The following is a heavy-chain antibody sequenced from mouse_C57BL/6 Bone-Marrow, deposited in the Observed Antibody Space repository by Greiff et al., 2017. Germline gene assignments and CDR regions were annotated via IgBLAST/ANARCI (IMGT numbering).Heavy chain of an antibody. J-gene: IGHJ1*03. CDR3: ARYYGHWYFDV. CDR2: IYPGGGYT. D-gene: IGHD1-2*01. Sequence: VQLPQSGAELVRPGTSVKMSCKASGYTFTNYWIGWAKQRPGHGLEWIGDIYPGGGYTNYNEKFKGKATLTADKSSSTAYMQFSSLTSEDSAIYYCARYYGHWYFDVWGTGTTVTVSS. CDR1: GYTFTNYW. V-gene: IGHV1-63*01.